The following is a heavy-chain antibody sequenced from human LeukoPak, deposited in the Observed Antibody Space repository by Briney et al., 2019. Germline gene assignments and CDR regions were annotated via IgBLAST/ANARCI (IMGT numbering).Heavy chain of an antibody. D-gene: IGHD2-15*01. Sequence: GGSLRLSCAASGFTFSNYFISWVRQAPGKGLEWVANINENGREKFYGASVRGRFTISRDDAKNSVDLQMNSLRVEDTAVYYCARSLWPEDYWGQGTLVTVSS. J-gene: IGHJ4*02. V-gene: IGHV3-7*01. CDR1: GFTFSNYF. CDR2: INENGREK. CDR3: ARSLWPEDY.